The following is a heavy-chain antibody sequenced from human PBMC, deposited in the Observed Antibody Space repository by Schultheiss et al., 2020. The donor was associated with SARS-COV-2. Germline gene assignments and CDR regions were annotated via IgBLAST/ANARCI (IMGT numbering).Heavy chain of an antibody. CDR3: ARDQSPLWTFDY. J-gene: IGHJ4*02. Sequence: SETLSLTCTVSGGSISSYYWSWIRQPAGKGLEWIGRIYYSGSTYYNPSLKSRVTISVDTSKNQFSLKLSSVTAADTAVYYCARDQSPLWTFDYWGQGTLVTVSS. D-gene: IGHD3-10*01. CDR1: GGSISSYY. V-gene: IGHV4-4*07. CDR2: IYYSGST.